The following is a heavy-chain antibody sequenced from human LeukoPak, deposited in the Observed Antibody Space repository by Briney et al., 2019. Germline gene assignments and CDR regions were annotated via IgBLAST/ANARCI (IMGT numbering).Heavy chain of an antibody. CDR1: GGSISSYY. J-gene: IGHJ4*02. D-gene: IGHD5-18*01. V-gene: IGHV4-59*01. CDR2: IYYSGST. Sequence: KPSETLSLTCTVSGGSISSYYWSWIRQPPGKGLEWIGYIYYSGSTNYNPSLKSRVTISVDTSKNQFSLKLSSVTAADTAVYYCARDSGRGYSYPGFDYWGQGTLVTVSS. CDR3: ARDSGRGYSYPGFDY.